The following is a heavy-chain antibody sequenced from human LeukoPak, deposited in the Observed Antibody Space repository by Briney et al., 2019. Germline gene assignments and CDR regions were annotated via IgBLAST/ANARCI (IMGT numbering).Heavy chain of an antibody. V-gene: IGHV3-53*01. D-gene: IGHD1-14*01. CDR3: ARAMGTSTYYYYYMDV. J-gene: IGHJ6*03. Sequence: GGSLRLSCAASGFTVSSNYMSWVRQAPGKGLEWVSVIYSGGSTYYADSVKGRFTISRDNSKNTLYLQMNSLRAEDTAGYYCARAMGTSTYYYYYMDVWGKGTTVTVSS. CDR1: GFTVSSNY. CDR2: IYSGGST.